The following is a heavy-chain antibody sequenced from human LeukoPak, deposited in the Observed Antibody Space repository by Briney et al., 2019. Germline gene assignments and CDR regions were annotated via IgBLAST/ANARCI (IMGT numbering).Heavy chain of an antibody. J-gene: IGHJ4*02. D-gene: IGHD3-3*02. Sequence: PGGSPRLSCAASGFSFSSYAMHWVRQAPGKGLEWVSSIRYDGNEKYSADSVKGRFTISRDNSKNMLFLQMNSLRAEDTAIYYCAKGILGGVLNDWGQGSLVTVS. CDR2: IRYDGNEK. CDR1: GFSFSSYA. CDR3: AKGILGGVLND. V-gene: IGHV3-30*02.